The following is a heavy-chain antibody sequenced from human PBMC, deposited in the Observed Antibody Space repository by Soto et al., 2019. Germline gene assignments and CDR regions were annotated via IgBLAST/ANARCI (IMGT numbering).Heavy chain of an antibody. CDR2: IGPESGAT. J-gene: IGHJ4*02. D-gene: IGHD1-26*01. Sequence: GASVKVSCKASGYTFTGHYIHWLRQAPEQGPEWMGEIGPESGATRYAQKFQGRVTMSRDTSITTVYMELNNLSPDDTAVYYCGRGRSGQLVVFYWGQGTPVTVSS. V-gene: IGHV1-2*02. CDR1: GYTFTGHY. CDR3: GRGRSGQLVVFY.